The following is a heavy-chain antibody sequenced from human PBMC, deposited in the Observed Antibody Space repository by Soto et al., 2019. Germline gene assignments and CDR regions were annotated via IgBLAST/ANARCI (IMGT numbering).Heavy chain of an antibody. J-gene: IGHJ6*02. CDR1: GFTFSSYA. CDR3: AKDPLWFGENNYHYYGMDV. D-gene: IGHD3-10*01. Sequence: GGSLRLSCAASGFTFSSYAMSWVRQAPGKGLEWVSAISGSGGSTYYADSVKGRFTISRDNSKNTLYLQMNSLRAEDTAVYYCAKDPLWFGENNYHYYGMDVWGQGTTVTVSS. CDR2: ISGSGGST. V-gene: IGHV3-23*01.